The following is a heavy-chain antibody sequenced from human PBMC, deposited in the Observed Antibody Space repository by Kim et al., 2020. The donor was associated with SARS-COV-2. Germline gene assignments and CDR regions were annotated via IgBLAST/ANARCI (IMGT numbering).Heavy chain of an antibody. CDR2: IRSKAYGGTT. CDR1: GFTFGDYA. CDR3: TRDDEGMTTVTLFDY. V-gene: IGHV3-49*03. D-gene: IGHD4-4*01. Sequence: GGSLRLSCTASGFTFGDYAMSWFRQAPGKGLEWVGFIRSKAYGGTTEYAASVKGRFTISRDDSKSIAYLQMNSLKTEDTAVYYCTRDDEGMTTVTLFDYWGQGTLVTVSS. J-gene: IGHJ4*02.